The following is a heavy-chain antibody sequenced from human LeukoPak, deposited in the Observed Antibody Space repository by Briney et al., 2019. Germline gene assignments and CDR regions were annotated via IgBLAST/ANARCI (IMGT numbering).Heavy chain of an antibody. CDR1: GYTFTGYY. J-gene: IGHJ6*02. CDR3: ARDRVAAAGTFYYYGMDV. V-gene: IGHV1-2*02. Sequence: ASVKVSCKASGYTFTGYYMHWVRQAPRQGLEWMGWINPNSGGTNYAQKFQGRVTMTRDTSISTAYMELSRLRSDDTAVYYCARDRVAAAGTFYYYGMDVWGQGTTVTVSS. D-gene: IGHD6-13*01. CDR2: INPNSGGT.